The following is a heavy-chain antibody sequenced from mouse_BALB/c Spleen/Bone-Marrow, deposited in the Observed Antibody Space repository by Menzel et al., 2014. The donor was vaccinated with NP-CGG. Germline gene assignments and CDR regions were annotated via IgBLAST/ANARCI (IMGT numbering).Heavy chain of an antibody. CDR1: GFTFTDYY. V-gene: IGHV7-3*02. J-gene: IGHJ4*01. CDR2: IRNKANGYTT. CDR3: ARDDYYAMDY. Sequence: EVKLMESGGGLVQPGGSLRLSCATSGFTFTDYYMSWVRQPPGKALEWLVFIRNKANGYTTEYSASVKGRFTISRDNSQSILYLQMNTLRAEGSATYYCARDDYYAMDYWGQGTSVTVSS.